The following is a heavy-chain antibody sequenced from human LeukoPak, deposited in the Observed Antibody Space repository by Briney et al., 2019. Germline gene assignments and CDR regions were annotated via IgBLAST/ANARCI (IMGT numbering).Heavy chain of an antibody. CDR2: FNPYNDNT. V-gene: IGHV1-18*01. D-gene: IGHD3/OR15-3a*01. Sequence: GASVKVSCKASGYTFYNYGINWVRQAPGQGLEWIGWFNPYNDNTNYAQKFQGRVTMTTDTSTSTAYMELRSLRSDDTAVYYCARPLRSFWTGTIFDNWGQGTLFTVSS. CDR3: ARPLRSFWTGTIFDN. J-gene: IGHJ4*02. CDR1: GYTFYNYG.